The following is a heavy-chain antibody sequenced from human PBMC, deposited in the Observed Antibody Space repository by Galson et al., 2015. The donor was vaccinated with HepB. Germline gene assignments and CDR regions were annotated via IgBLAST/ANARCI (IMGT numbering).Heavy chain of an antibody. CDR3: ARGLTEQQLVLDWFDP. CDR1: GDSVSSNSAA. CDR2: TYYRSKWYN. Sequence: CAISGDSVSSNSAAWNWIRQSPSRGLEWLGRTYYRSKWYNDYAVSVKSRITINPDTSKNQFSLQLNSVTPEDTAVYYCARGLTEQQLVLDWFDPWGQGTLVTVSS. V-gene: IGHV6-1*01. D-gene: IGHD6-13*01. J-gene: IGHJ5*02.